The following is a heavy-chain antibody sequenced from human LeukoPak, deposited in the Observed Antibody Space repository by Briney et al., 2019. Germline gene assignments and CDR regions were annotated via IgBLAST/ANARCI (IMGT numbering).Heavy chain of an antibody. CDR1: GGSISSYY. CDR3: ARHYYGSGSTLDY. Sequence: SETLSLTCTVSGGSISSYYWSWIRQPPGKGLEWIGYIYYRGSTNYNPSLKSRVTISVDTSKNQFSLKLSSVTAADTAVYYCARHYYGSGSTLDYWGQGTLVTVSS. CDR2: IYYRGST. V-gene: IGHV4-59*08. J-gene: IGHJ4*02. D-gene: IGHD3-10*01.